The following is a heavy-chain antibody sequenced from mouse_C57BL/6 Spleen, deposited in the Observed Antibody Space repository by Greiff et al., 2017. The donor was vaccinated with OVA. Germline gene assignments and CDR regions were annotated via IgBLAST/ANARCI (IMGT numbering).Heavy chain of an antibody. CDR3: ARYGTGTGFDY. D-gene: IGHD4-1*01. CDR1: GYAFSSYW. J-gene: IGHJ2*01. CDR2: IYPGDGDT. Sequence: VKLMESGAELVKPGASVKISCKASGYAFSSYWMNWVKQRPGKGLEWIGQIYPGDGDTNYNGKFKGKATLTADKSSSTAYMQLSSLTSEDSAVYFCARYGTGTGFDYWGQGTTLTVSS. V-gene: IGHV1-80*01.